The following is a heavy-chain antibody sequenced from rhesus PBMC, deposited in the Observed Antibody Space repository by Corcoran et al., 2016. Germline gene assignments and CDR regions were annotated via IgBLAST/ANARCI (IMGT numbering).Heavy chain of an antibody. J-gene: IGHJ4*01. V-gene: IGHV4-165*02. CDR1: GVSISGSY. CDR3: ARRTYSNWAGPGDY. CDR2: IGGTSGNV. Sequence: QVQLQESGPGLVKPSETLSLACAVSGVSISGSYWNWIRQPPGKGLEGCGYIGGTSGNVNYNPSLKSRVTISTDTSRNQFSLKLSSVTAADTAVYFCARRTYSNWAGPGDYWGQGVLVTVSS. D-gene: IGHD6-13*01.